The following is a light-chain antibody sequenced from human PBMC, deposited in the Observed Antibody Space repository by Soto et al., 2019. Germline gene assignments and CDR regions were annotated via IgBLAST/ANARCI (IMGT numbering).Light chain of an antibody. CDR2: DAS. J-gene: IGKJ1*01. CDR3: QKYNSYLWT. CDR1: QSISRW. V-gene: IGKV1-5*01. Sequence: DIELTLSPATXSASPGQRLPTPCRASQSISRWLVWYKKKQGQAXKXXXYDASSLESGVQSRFSGSGSGKEFTLTISRMQPDDFVTYYCQKYNSYLWTFGEGTQVDI.